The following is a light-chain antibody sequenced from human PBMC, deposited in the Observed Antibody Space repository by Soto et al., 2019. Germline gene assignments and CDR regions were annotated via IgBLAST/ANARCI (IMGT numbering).Light chain of an antibody. V-gene: IGLV2-14*01. CDR2: DVS. J-gene: IGLJ2*01. CDR1: SSDVGGYNY. Sequence: SVLTQPASVSGSPGQSITISCTGTSSDVGGYNYVSWYQQHPGKAPKLMIYDVSNRPSGVSNRFSGSKSGNTASLTISGLQAEDEADYYCSSYTSSSFLFGGGTKLTVL. CDR3: SSYTSSSFL.